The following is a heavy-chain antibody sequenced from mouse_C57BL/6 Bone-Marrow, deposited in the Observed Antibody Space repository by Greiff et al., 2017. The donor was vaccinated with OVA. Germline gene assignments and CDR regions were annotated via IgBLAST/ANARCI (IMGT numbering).Heavy chain of an antibody. Sequence: VQLQQSGTVLARPGASVKMSCKTSGYTFTSYWTHWVKQRPGQGLEWIGAIYPGNSDTSYNQKFKGKAKLTAVTSASTADMELSSLTNEDSAVYYCTRRIYFDFDYWGQGTTLTVSS. V-gene: IGHV1-5*01. D-gene: IGHD2-1*01. CDR1: GYTFTSYW. CDR2: IYPGNSDT. J-gene: IGHJ2*01. CDR3: TRRIYFDFDY.